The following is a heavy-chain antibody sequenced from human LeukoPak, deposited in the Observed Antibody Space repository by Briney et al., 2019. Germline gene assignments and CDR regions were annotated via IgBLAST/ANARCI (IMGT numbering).Heavy chain of an antibody. CDR2: IKEDGSEK. CDR1: GFTFSSYA. J-gene: IGHJ4*02. D-gene: IGHD6-19*01. CDR3: ATPPYRSDSGY. V-gene: IGHV3-7*01. Sequence: GGSLRLSCVVSGFTFSSYAMSWVRQAPGKGLEWVANIKEDGSEKYYVDSVKGRFTISRDNAKNSLYLQMNSLRAEDTALYYCATPPYRSDSGYWGQGTLVTVS.